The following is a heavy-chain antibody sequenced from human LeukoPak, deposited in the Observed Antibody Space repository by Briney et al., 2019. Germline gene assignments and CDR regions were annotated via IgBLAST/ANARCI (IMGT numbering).Heavy chain of an antibody. J-gene: IGHJ6*03. D-gene: IGHD3-10*01. Sequence: SETLSLTCTVSGGSISSSSYYWGWIRQPPGKGLEWIGSIYYSGSTNYNPSLKSRVTISVDTSKNQFSLKLSSVTAADTAVYYCARGYGSGSYYTYYYYYYMDVWGKGTTVTVSS. CDR2: IYYSGST. V-gene: IGHV4-39*07. CDR1: GGSISSSSYY. CDR3: ARGYGSGSYYTYYYYYYMDV.